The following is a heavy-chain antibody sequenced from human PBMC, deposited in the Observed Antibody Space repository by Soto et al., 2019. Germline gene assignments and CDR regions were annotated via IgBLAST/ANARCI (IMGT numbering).Heavy chain of an antibody. CDR3: ARDLSSAGTSVGLYFGY. D-gene: IGHD6-13*01. CDR2: IIPIFGTA. CDR1: GGTFSSYA. J-gene: IGHJ4*02. V-gene: IGHV1-69*01. Sequence: QVQLVQSGAEVKKPGSSVKVSCKASGGTFSSYAISWVRQAPGQGLEWMGGIIPIFGTANYAQKFQGRVSITGDESTSTAYMELSILRSEDRTVYDCARDLSSAGTSVGLYFGYWGQGTLVTVSS.